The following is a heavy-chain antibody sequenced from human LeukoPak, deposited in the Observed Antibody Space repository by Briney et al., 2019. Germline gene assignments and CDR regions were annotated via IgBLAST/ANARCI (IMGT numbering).Heavy chain of an antibody. Sequence: GRSLRLSCAASGFTFDDYAMHWVRQAPGKGLEWVSGISWNSGSIGYADSVKGRFTISRDNAKNSLYLQMNSLRAEDTALYYCAKGPAVWELLLFDYWGQGTLVTVSS. J-gene: IGHJ4*02. D-gene: IGHD1-26*01. V-gene: IGHV3-9*01. CDR2: ISWNSGSI. CDR3: AKGPAVWELLLFDY. CDR1: GFTFDDYA.